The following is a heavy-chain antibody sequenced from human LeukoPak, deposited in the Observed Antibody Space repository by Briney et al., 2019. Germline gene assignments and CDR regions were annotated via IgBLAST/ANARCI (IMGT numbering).Heavy chain of an antibody. CDR2: ISAYNGNT. CDR1: GYTFTRYG. CDR3: ARDRGDYKTYDY. V-gene: IGHV1-18*01. J-gene: IGHJ4*02. Sequence: ASVKVSCKASGYTFTRYGISWVRQDLGQGLEWMGWISAYNGNTNYAQKLQGRVTMTTDTSTSTAYMELRSLRSDDTAVYYSARDRGDYKTYDYWGQGTLVTVSS. D-gene: IGHD4-17*01.